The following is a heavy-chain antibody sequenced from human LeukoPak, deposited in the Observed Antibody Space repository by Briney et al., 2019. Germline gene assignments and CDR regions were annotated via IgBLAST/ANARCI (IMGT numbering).Heavy chain of an antibody. J-gene: IGHJ3*02. CDR3: AKVSAAAADDAFDI. Sequence: GGSLRLSCAVSGFTFRDAAMTWVRQAPGKGLEWVSAISGSGGSTYYADSVKGRFTISRDNSKNTLYLQMNSLRAEDTAVYYCAKVSAAAADDAFDIWGQGTMVTVSS. CDR1: GFTFRDAA. CDR2: ISGSGGST. D-gene: IGHD6-13*01. V-gene: IGHV3-23*01.